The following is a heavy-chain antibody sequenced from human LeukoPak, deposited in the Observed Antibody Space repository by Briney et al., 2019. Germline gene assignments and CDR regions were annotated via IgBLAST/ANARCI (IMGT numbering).Heavy chain of an antibody. CDR3: ASEQLVRGEEDFYY. V-gene: IGHV3-9*01. J-gene: IGHJ4*02. CDR1: GFTLDDYA. CDR2: ISWNSGSI. D-gene: IGHD6-13*01. Sequence: GRSLTLSCAASGFTLDDYAVQWVRQAPEEGLEWVSGISWNSGSIGYADSVTGRFTISRDNAKNSLSLQMNSLRAEDTVFDYCASEQLVRGEEDFYYWGQ.